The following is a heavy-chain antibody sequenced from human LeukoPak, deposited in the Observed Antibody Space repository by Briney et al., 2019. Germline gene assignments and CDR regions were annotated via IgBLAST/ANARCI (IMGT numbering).Heavy chain of an antibody. V-gene: IGHV3-21*01. J-gene: IGHJ4*02. CDR2: ISSSSTYI. CDR1: GFTFSSYT. Sequence: GGSLRLSCAASGFTFSSYTMNWVRQAPGKGLEWVSSISSSSTYIYYADSVKGRFIISRDNAKNSLYLQMNSLRAEDTAVYCCARDSYDSSGYYYPDYWGQGTLVTVSS. CDR3: ARDSYDSSGYYYPDY. D-gene: IGHD3-22*01.